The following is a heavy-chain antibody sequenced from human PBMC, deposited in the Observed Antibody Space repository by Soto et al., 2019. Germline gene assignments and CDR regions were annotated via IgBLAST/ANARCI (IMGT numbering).Heavy chain of an antibody. D-gene: IGHD3-10*01. CDR1: GGSIGVVGYS. CDR3: ARAQFYSGSGNYNNLMFDA. Sequence: SETLSLTCAVSGGSIGVVGYSWSWIRQPPGGGLEWIGYMYHSGTFLKSPSLKTRLTMSLDMSKNQFSLTLNSMTAADTAVYYCARAQFYSGSGNYNNLMFDAWGQGIQVTVSS. CDR2: MYHSGTF. V-gene: IGHV4-30-2*01. J-gene: IGHJ5*02.